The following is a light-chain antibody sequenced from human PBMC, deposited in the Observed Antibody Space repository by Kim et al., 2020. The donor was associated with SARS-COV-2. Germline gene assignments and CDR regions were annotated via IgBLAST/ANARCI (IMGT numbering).Light chain of an antibody. Sequence: DIQMTQSPSTLSASVEDRVTITCRASQTIDTWLTWYQQKPGKAPKLLIYRASTLESGVPSRFSGSGSGTEFTLTISSLQPDDFATYYCQQYYSLYTFGQGTKLEI. CDR2: RAS. V-gene: IGKV1-5*03. J-gene: IGKJ2*01. CDR3: QQYYSLYT. CDR1: QTIDTW.